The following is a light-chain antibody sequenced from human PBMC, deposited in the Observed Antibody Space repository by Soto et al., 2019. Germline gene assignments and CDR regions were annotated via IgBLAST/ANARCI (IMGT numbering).Light chain of an antibody. CDR1: QSVSSN. V-gene: IGKV3D-15*01. Sequence: VLTHSPGTLSLGAGEIATLCCRASQSVSSNLAWYQQKPGQAPRLLIYGASNRATGIPDRFSGSGSGTEFSFTVTSLQSEDFAVYYCQQYDQWPITFGQGTRLEI. CDR2: GAS. J-gene: IGKJ5*01. CDR3: QQYDQWPIT.